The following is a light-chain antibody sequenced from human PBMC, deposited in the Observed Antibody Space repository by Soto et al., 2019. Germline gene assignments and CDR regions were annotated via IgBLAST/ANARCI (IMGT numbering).Light chain of an antibody. V-gene: IGLV2-14*01. CDR2: EVS. CDR1: SSDVGGYNY. J-gene: IGLJ1*01. CDR3: SSYTSTSTRV. Sequence: QSVLTQPAFVSGSPGQSITIFCTGTSSDVGGYNYVSWYQHPPGKAPKLMISEVSNRPSGVSNRFSGSKSGNTASLTISGLQAEDEADYYCSSYTSTSTRVFGTGTKVTVL.